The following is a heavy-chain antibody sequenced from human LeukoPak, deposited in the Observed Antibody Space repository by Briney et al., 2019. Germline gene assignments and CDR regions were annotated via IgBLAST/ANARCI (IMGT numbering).Heavy chain of an antibody. D-gene: IGHD3-10*02. CDR1: GFTFSSYE. V-gene: IGHV3-48*03. CDR2: ISSSGSTI. Sequence: PGGSLRLSCAASGFTFSSYEMNCVRQAPGKGLEWVSHISSSGSTIYYADSVKGRFTISRDNAKNSLYLQMNSLRAKDTAGYYCAELGITMSGGVWGKGTTVTISA. J-gene: IGHJ6*04. CDR3: AELGITMSGGV.